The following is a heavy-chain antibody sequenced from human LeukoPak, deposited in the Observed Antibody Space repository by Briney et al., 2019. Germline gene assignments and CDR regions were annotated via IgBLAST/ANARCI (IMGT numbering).Heavy chain of an antibody. J-gene: IGHJ5*02. D-gene: IGHD6-6*01. CDR3: ARWWLVQLGGGWFDP. CDR2: IIPIFGTA. V-gene: IGHV1-69*05. CDR1: GGTFSSYA. Sequence: ASVKVSCKASGGTFSSYAISWVRRAPGQGLEWMGGIIPIFGTANYAQKFQGRVTITTDESTSTAYMELSSLRSEDTAVYYCARWWLVQLGGGWFDPWGQGTLVTVSS.